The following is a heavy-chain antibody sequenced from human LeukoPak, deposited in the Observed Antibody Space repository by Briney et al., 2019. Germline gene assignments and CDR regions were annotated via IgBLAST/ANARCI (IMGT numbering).Heavy chain of an antibody. V-gene: IGHV5-51*01. D-gene: IGHD5-18*01. Sequence: GESLQISCQGSGSSFTNYWIGWVRQMPGKGLEWMGIIYPGDSDTRYSPSFQGQVTISADKSISTAYLQWSSLKASDTAMYYCARGGGYNYGTFDYWGQGTLVTVSS. J-gene: IGHJ4*02. CDR3: ARGGGYNYGTFDY. CDR1: GSSFTNYW. CDR2: IYPGDSDT.